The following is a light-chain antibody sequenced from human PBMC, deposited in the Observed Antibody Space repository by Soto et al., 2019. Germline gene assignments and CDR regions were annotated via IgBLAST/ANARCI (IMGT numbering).Light chain of an antibody. V-gene: IGKV3-20*01. CDR1: QSVSSNY. J-gene: IGKJ4*01. CDR3: QQYGGSPRVT. Sequence: EIVLTQSPGTLSLSPGERVTLSCRASQSVSSNYLAWYQQKPGQAPRPLIYSASSRATGIPDRFSGSGSGTDFTLTINRLEPEDFAVYYCQQYGGSPRVTFGGGTKVEIK. CDR2: SAS.